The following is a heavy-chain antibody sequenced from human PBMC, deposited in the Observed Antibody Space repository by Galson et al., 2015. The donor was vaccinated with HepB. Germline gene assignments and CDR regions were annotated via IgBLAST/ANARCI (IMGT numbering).Heavy chain of an antibody. CDR2: IYSGGST. D-gene: IGHD6-19*01. CDR1: GFTVSSNY. J-gene: IGHJ4*02. V-gene: IGHV3-66*01. Sequence: SLRLSCAASGFTVSSNYMSWVRQAPGKGLEWVSVIYSGGSTYYADSVKGRFTISRDNSKNTLYLQMNSLRAEDTAVYYCARDKVAVAGLDYFDYWGQGTLVTVSS. CDR3: ARDKVAVAGLDYFDY.